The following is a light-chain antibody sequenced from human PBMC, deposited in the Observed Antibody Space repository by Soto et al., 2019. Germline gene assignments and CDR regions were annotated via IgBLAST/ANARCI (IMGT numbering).Light chain of an antibody. CDR2: GAS. V-gene: IGKV3-15*01. J-gene: IGKJ5*01. Sequence: EVVMTQSPATLSVSPGERAPLSSRASQSVSRTLAWYQQKPGQAPRLLIYGASTRATGIPARFSGSGSGTEFTLTISSLQSEDFAVYYCQQYNNWPPITFGQGTRLEIK. CDR1: QSVSRT. CDR3: QQYNNWPPIT.